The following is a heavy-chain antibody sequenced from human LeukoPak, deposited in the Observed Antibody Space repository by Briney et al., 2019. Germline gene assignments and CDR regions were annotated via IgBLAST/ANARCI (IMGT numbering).Heavy chain of an antibody. CDR1: GFTFSSYW. D-gene: IGHD1-26*01. V-gene: IGHV3-7*01. CDR2: IKQDGSEK. J-gene: IGHJ6*03. CDR3: ARAPGLLYYYYMDV. Sequence: GGSLRLSCAASGFTFSSYWMSWVRQAPGKGLEWVANIKQDGSEKYYVDSVKGRFTISRDNAKNSLYLQMNSLRAEDTAVYYCARAPGLLYYYYMDVWGKRTTVTVSS.